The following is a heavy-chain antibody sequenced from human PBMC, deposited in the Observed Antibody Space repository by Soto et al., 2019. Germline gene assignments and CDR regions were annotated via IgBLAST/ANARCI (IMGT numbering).Heavy chain of an antibody. D-gene: IGHD4-17*01. CDR3: ARGLGLTGDYVNYFDY. Sequence: PSETLSLTCAVYGGSFSGYYWSWIRQPPGKGLEWVGEINHSGNTNYKPSLKSRVTISVDTSKNQFSLKLSSVTAADTAVYYCARGLGLTGDYVNYFDYWGQGTLVTVSS. V-gene: IGHV4-34*01. CDR2: INHSGNT. CDR1: GGSFSGYY. J-gene: IGHJ4*02.